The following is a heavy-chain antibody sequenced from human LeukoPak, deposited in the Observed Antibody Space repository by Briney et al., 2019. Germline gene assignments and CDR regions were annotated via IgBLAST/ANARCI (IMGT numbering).Heavy chain of an antibody. D-gene: IGHD1-26*01. V-gene: IGHV3-48*01. CDR2: ISSSSSTI. CDR1: GFTFSSYS. Sequence: GGSLRLSCAASGFTFSSYSMNWVRQAPGKGLEWVSYISSSSSTIYYADSVKGRFTISRDNSKDTLYLQMNSLRAEDTAVYYCARGPVGAIPYYFDYWGQGTLVTVPS. CDR3: ARGPVGAIPYYFDY. J-gene: IGHJ4*02.